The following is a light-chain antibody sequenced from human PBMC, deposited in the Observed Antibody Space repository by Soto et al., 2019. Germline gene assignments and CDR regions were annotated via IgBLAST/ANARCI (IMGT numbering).Light chain of an antibody. CDR3: CSYAGSSTDV. V-gene: IGLV2-14*01. Sequence: QSALTQPASVSGSPGQSITISCTGTSSDVGAYNYVSWYQHHPGKVPKLLIYEVTNRPSGVSDRFSGSKSGNTASLTISGLQAEDEADYYCCSYAGSSTDVFGTGTKLTVL. CDR1: SSDVGAYNY. CDR2: EVT. J-gene: IGLJ1*01.